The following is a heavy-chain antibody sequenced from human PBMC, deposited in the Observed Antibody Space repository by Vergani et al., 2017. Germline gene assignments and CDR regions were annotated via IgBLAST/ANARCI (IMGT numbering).Heavy chain of an antibody. J-gene: IGHJ4*02. Sequence: QVQLVQSGAEVKKPGASVKVSCKASGYTFTSYGISWVRQAPGQGLEWMGWISAYNGNTNYEQKLQVRVTMTTDTSTSTAYMELRSLRSDDTAVYYCARDWFDDYVWGSYRYSRFDYWGQGTLVTVSS. CDR3: ARDWFDDYVWGSYRYSRFDY. CDR1: GYTFTSYG. D-gene: IGHD3-16*02. CDR2: ISAYNGNT. V-gene: IGHV1-18*01.